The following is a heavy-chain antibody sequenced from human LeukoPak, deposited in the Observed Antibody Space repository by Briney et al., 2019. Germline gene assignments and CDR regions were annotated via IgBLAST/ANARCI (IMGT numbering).Heavy chain of an antibody. CDR3: ARSSIIAAAGPYYFDY. CDR2: IIPIFGTA. V-gene: IGHV1-69*13. CDR1: GGTFSSYA. D-gene: IGHD6-13*01. J-gene: IGHJ4*02. Sequence: ASVTVSCKASGGTFSSYAISWVRQAPGQGLEWMGGIIPIFGTANYAQKFQGRVTITADESTSTAYMELSSLRSEDTAVYYCARSSIIAAAGPYYFDYWGQGTLVTVSS.